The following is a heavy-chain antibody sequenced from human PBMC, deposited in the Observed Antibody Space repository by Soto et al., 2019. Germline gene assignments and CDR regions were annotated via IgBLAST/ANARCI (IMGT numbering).Heavy chain of an antibody. D-gene: IGHD3-22*01. J-gene: IGHJ4*02. CDR1: GGSISSSSYY. CDR2: IYYSGST. CDR3: ARLFSSGYWPFDY. Sequence: PSETLYLTCTVSGGSISSSSYYWGWIRQPPGKGLEWIGSIYYSGSTYYNPSLKSRVTISVDTSKNQFSLKLSSVTAADTAVYYCARLFSSGYWPFDYWGQGTLVT. V-gene: IGHV4-39*01.